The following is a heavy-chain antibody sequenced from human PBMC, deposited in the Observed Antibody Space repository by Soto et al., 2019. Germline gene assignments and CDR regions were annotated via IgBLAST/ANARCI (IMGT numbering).Heavy chain of an antibody. Sequence: EVQLLESGGGLVQPGGSLRLSCAASGFTFSSYAMSWVRQAPGKGLEWVSGISGSGGSTYYADSVKGRFTISRDNSKNTLYLQTNSLRAEATAVYYCAKERGYNYGYDAMDVWGQGHTVNVSS. CDR2: ISGSGGST. J-gene: IGHJ6*02. V-gene: IGHV3-23*01. D-gene: IGHD5-18*01. CDR1: GFTFSSYA. CDR3: AKERGYNYGYDAMDV.